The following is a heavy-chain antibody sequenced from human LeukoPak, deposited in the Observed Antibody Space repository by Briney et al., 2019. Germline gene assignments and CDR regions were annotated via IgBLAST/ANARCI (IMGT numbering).Heavy chain of an antibody. J-gene: IGHJ4*02. V-gene: IGHV3-48*03. CDR2: ISSSGSTI. D-gene: IGHD6-19*01. Sequence: PSGGSLRLSCVASGFTFSSYEMTWVRQAPGKGLEWLSYISSSGSTIYYADSVKGRFTISRDNAKNSLYLQMNSLRAEDTAVYYCARGLYSSGWVYWGQGTLVTVSS. CDR1: GFTFSSYE. CDR3: ARGLYSSGWVY.